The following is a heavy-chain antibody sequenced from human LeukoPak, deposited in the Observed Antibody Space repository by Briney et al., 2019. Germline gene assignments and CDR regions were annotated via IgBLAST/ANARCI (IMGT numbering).Heavy chain of an antibody. CDR1: GGTFSSYG. Sequence: GASVKVSCKASGGTFSSYGVGWVRQAPGLEWMGRIIPIVGITDYAKKFQGRVTITADKSTNTAYMELTSLRIEDTAVYYCARDGDYYGSGNFDYWGQGTLVTVSS. CDR2: IIPIVGIT. CDR3: ARDGDYYGSGNFDY. J-gene: IGHJ4*02. V-gene: IGHV1-69*04. D-gene: IGHD3-10*01.